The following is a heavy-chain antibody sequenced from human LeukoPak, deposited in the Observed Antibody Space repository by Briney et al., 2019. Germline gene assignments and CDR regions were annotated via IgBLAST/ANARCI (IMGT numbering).Heavy chain of an antibody. J-gene: IGHJ4*02. CDR2: INPNRGGT. Sequence: ASVKVSCKASGYTFTGYYIHWVRQAPGQGLEWMGRINPNRGGTNYAQKFQDTLNMTRDPSTNTAYMELSRLRSDETAVYYCARVGQKDSSGYPYWGQGTLVTVSS. V-gene: IGHV1-2*06. CDR3: ARVGQKDSSGYPY. D-gene: IGHD3-22*01. CDR1: GYTFTGYY.